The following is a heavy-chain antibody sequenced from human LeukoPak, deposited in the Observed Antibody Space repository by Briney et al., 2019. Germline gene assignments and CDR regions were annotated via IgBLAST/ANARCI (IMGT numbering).Heavy chain of an antibody. D-gene: IGHD5-24*01. CDR1: GYTFTSYA. J-gene: IGHJ4*02. Sequence: ASVKVSCKASGYTFTSYAMHWVRQAPGQGLEWMGWITPSGSTNYPQKFQGRVAITRDTSITTAYMDLSRLTSDDTAVYYCARDRYGDGFAHFDYWGQGALVTVSS. CDR2: ITPSGST. V-gene: IGHV1-2*02. CDR3: ARDRYGDGFAHFDY.